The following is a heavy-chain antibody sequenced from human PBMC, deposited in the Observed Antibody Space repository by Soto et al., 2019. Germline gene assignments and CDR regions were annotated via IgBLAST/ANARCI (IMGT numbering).Heavy chain of an antibody. D-gene: IGHD6-6*01. CDR1: GGSFSGYY. J-gene: IGHJ5*02. Sequence: ASETLSLTCAVYGGSFSGYYWSWIRQPPGKGLEWIGEINHSGSTNYNPSLKSRVTISVDTSKNQFSLKLSSVTAADTAVYYCARVPYSSSDNWFDPWGQGTLVTVSS. CDR3: ARVPYSSSDNWFDP. V-gene: IGHV4-34*01. CDR2: INHSGST.